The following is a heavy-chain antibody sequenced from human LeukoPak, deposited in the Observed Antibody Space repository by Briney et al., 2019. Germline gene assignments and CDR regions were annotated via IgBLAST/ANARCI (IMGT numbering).Heavy chain of an antibody. V-gene: IGHV3-20*04. Sequence: PGGSLRLSCAASGFTFDEYGMSWVRQAPGKGLEWVCGINWNGGSTGYADSVKGRFTISRDNAKNSLYLQMNSLRAEDTALYYCARAHARYCSGGSCYREMDWGQGTLVTVSS. CDR3: ARAHARYCSGGSCYREMD. CDR1: GFTFDEYG. D-gene: IGHD2-15*01. CDR2: INWNGGST. J-gene: IGHJ4*02.